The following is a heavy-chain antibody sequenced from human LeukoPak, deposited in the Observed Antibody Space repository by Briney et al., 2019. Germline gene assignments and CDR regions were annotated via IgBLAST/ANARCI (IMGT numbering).Heavy chain of an antibody. Sequence: TGGSLRLSCAASGFTFSSSAMSWVRQVPGKGLEWVSAISGSGGSTYYADSVKGRFTISRDNSKNTLYLQMNGLRAEDTAVYYCAKASPRYCSSTSCPNDYWGQGTLVTVSS. CDR3: AKASPRYCSSTSCPNDY. J-gene: IGHJ4*02. CDR1: GFTFSSSA. V-gene: IGHV3-23*01. D-gene: IGHD2-2*01. CDR2: ISGSGGST.